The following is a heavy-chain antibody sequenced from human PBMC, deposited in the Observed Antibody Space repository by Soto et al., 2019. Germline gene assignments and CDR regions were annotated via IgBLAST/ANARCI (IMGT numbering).Heavy chain of an antibody. CDR1: GSTFNNFA. V-gene: IGHV1-69*06. J-gene: IGHJ4*02. CDR2: IVVISNTA. Sequence: QVVLLQSGAEVKEPGSSVRVSCTVSGSTFNNFAFSWVRQAPEHGPEWMGGIVVISNTADYSQRFQDRVTITADTSTNTLYMELGSLTFEDTAVYYCARAIKRWEVNYYFDYWGQGTLVTVSS. CDR3: ARAIKRWEVNYYFDY. D-gene: IGHD1-26*01.